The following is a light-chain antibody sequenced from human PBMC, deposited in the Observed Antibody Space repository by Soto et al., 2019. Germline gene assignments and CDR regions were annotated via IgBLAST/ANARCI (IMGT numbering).Light chain of an antibody. V-gene: IGKV4-1*01. CDR3: QQYYTLPLT. J-gene: IGKJ4*01. CDR1: QSVLFTSNNKNY. CDR2: WAS. Sequence: DIVMTQSPDSLAVSLGERATINCESSQSVLFTSNNKNYLAWYQQKPGQPPKLLLSWASARESGVPERFSGSGSGTLFTLSISSLQDEDVAVYYCQQYYTLPLTFGGGTKVEIK.